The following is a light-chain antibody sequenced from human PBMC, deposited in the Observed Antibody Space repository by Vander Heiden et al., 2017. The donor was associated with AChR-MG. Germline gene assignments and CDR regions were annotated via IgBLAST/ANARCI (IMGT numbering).Light chain of an antibody. CDR2: DVS. CDR1: SSAVGGYNH. V-gene: IGLV2-14*03. CDR3: SSYTSSSTLEV. J-gene: IGLJ2*01. Sequence: QFALTQPAPVSGSPGQSIPIACTGTSSAVGGYNHVSWYQQHPGKAPKLMIYDVSNRPSGVSNRFSGSKSGNTASLTISGLQAEDEADYYCSSYTSSSTLEVFGGGTKLTVL.